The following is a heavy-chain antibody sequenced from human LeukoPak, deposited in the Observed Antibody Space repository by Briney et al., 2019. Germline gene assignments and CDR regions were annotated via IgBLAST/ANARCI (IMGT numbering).Heavy chain of an antibody. V-gene: IGHV4-34*01. Sequence: PSETLSLTCAVYGGSFSGYYWSWIRQPPGKGLEWIGEINHSGSTNYNPSLKSRVTISVDTSKNQFSLKLSSVTAADTAAYYCARGLNYYYYGMDVWGKGTTVTVSS. CDR1: GGSFSGYY. CDR2: INHSGST. CDR3: ARGLNYYYYGMDV. J-gene: IGHJ6*04.